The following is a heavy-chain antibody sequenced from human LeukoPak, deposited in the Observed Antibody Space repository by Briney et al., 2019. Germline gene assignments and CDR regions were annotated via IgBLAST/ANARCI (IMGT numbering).Heavy chain of an antibody. CDR2: ISGSGGST. Sequence: GGSLLLSCAASGFTFSSYGMSWVRQAPGKGLEWVSAISGSGGSTYYADSVKGRFTISRDNFKNTLYLQMNSLRVEDTAVYYCAKEKGELRGFDFWGQGTMVTVSS. CDR3: AKEKGELRGFDF. CDR1: GFTFSSYG. V-gene: IGHV3-23*01. J-gene: IGHJ3*01. D-gene: IGHD3-16*01.